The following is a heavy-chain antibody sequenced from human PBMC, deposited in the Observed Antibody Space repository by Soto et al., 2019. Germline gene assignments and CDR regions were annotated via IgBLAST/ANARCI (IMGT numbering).Heavy chain of an antibody. CDR1: GDSIISSYY. D-gene: IGHD3-3*01. J-gene: IGHJ6*02. Sequence: SETLSLTCTVSGDSIISSYYWSWIRQPPGKGLEWIGNIYNSGSTNYNPSLKSRVAISLDTSKNQFSLKLSSVTAADTAVYYCAREKTYYDFWSGGYTAPKGMDVWGQGXTVTVYS. CDR2: IYNSGST. V-gene: IGHV4-59*01. CDR3: AREKTYYDFWSGGYTAPKGMDV.